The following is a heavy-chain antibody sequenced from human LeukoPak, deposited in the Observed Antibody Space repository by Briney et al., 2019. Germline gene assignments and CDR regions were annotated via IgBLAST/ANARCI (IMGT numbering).Heavy chain of an antibody. V-gene: IGHV4-39*07. J-gene: IGHJ4*02. CDR3: ARDPMYYDSPYFDY. Sequence: PSETLSLTCTVSGGSISSSSYYWGWIRQPPGKGLEWIGSIYYSGSTYYNPSLKSRVTISVDTSKNQFSLKLSSVTAADTAVYYCARDPMYYDSPYFDYWGQGTLVTVSS. CDR1: GGSISSSSYY. D-gene: IGHD3-3*01. CDR2: IYYSGST.